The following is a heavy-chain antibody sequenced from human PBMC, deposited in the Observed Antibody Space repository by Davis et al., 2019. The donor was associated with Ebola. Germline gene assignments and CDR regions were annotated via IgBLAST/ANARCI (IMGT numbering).Heavy chain of an antibody. D-gene: IGHD3-22*01. CDR3: ARRGITLTSGRFDP. CDR2: INHSGST. CDR1: GFTFSSYW. V-gene: IGHV4-34*01. Sequence: GSLRLSCAASGFTFSSYWMHWVRQPPGKGLEWIGEINHSGSTNYNPSLKSRVTISVDTSKNQFSLKLSSVTAADTAVYYCARRGITLTSGRFDPWGQGTLVTVSS. J-gene: IGHJ5*02.